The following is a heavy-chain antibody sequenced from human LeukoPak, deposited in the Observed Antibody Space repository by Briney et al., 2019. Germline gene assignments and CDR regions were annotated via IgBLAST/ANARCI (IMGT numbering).Heavy chain of an antibody. Sequence: GALRVSCAASGFTLNTYGMHWSRPAPRERLGWVAIILYEGIIKYYEDSVKGRCTISRDNSKNTLYLQMNSPRVQDTPVYYCARMGCTGGNCRPYYYYGTDVWGEGATVTVSS. CDR1: GFTLNTYG. CDR2: ILYEGIIK. D-gene: IGHD2-15*01. J-gene: IGHJ6*04. V-gene: IGHV3-33*05. CDR3: ARMGCTGGNCRPYYYYGTDV.